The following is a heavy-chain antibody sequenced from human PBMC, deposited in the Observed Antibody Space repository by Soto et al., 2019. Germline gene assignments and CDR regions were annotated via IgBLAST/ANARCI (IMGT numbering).Heavy chain of an antibody. CDR1: GFAFRSSN. Sequence: EVQLVESGGGLVKPGGSLTLSCAGSGFAFRSSNMNWVRQPPGKGLEWVASISSGSSNIYYADSVKGRFTISRDNATDSLYLQMDSLRAEDSAVYYCASATVVAGTLDFWGQGTLLTVSS. CDR2: ISSGSSNI. V-gene: IGHV3-21*01. D-gene: IGHD2-15*01. CDR3: ASATVVAGTLDF. J-gene: IGHJ4*02.